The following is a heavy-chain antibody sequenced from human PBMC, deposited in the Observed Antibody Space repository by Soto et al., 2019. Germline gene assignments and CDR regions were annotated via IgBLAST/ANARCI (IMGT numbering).Heavy chain of an antibody. CDR1: GGTFSSYA. CDR2: IIPIFGTA. D-gene: IGHD3-3*01. J-gene: IGHJ6*02. V-gene: IGHV1-69*13. Sequence: ASVKVSCKASGGTFSSYAISWVRQAPGQGLEWMGGIIPIFGTANYAQKFQGRVTITADESTSTAYMELSSLRSEDTAVYYCARGDFWSGLPIPYYYCMDVSCQTPTVTGS. CDR3: ARGDFWSGLPIPYYYCMDV.